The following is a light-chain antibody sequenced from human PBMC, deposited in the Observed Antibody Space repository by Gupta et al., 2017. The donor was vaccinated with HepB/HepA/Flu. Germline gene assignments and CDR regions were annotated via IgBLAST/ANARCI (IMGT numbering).Light chain of an antibody. CDR3: AAWDDRLNGYYV. CDR1: SSNIGSNS. J-gene: IGLJ1*01. Sequence: SVLTQPPSASGPPGQRVTISCSGASSNIGSNSVNWYQQLPGTAPKLLVYSSNQRPSGVPDRFSGSKSGTSAALAISGLQSEDEADYYCAAWDDRLNGYYVFGTGTKVSVL. V-gene: IGLV1-44*01. CDR2: SSN.